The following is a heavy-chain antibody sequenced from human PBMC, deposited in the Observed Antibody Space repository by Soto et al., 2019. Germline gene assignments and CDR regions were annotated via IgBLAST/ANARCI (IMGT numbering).Heavy chain of an antibody. Sequence: SVKVSCKASGGTFSSYAISWVRQAPGQGLEWMGGIIPIFGTANYAQKFQGRVTITADKSTSTAYMELSSLRSEDTAVYYCARDLKKDSSSSSYYYYGMDVWGQGTTVTVSS. V-gene: IGHV1-69*06. CDR1: GGTFSSYA. J-gene: IGHJ6*02. CDR2: IIPIFGTA. D-gene: IGHD6-6*01. CDR3: ARDLKKDSSSSSYYYYGMDV.